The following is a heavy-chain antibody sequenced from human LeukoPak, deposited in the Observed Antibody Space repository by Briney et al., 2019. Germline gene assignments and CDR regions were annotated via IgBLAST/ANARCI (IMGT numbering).Heavy chain of an antibody. CDR1: GDSVSSNSAA. D-gene: IGHD6-19*01. CDR2: TYYRSKWYN. J-gene: IGHJ4*02. V-gene: IGHV6-1*01. Sequence: SQTLSLTCAISGDSVSSNSAAWNWIRQSPSRGLEWLGRTYYRSKWYNEYAVPVKSRIRINPDTSKNQVSLQLNSVTPEDTAVYYCARTDSSGWYYFDYWGQGTLVTVSS. CDR3: ARTDSSGWYYFDY.